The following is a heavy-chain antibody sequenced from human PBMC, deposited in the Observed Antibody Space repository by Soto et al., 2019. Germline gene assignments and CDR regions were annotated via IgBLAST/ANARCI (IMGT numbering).Heavy chain of an antibody. Sequence: GGSLRLSCAASGFTFSIYWMTWVRQAPGKGLEWVAYIKHDGSEKTYVDSVKGRFTISRDNAKNSLYLQMNSLRAEDTAVYYYARYGISASLDYWGQGTPVTVSS. V-gene: IGHV3-7*04. CDR1: GFTFSIYW. CDR3: ARYGISASLDY. J-gene: IGHJ4*02. D-gene: IGHD6-13*01. CDR2: IKHDGSEK.